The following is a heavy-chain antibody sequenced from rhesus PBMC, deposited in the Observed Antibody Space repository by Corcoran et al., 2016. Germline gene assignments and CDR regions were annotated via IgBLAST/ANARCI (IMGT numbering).Heavy chain of an antibody. Sequence: QVQLQESGPGLVKPSETLPLTCAVSGASIRNKYWSWIRQAPGQGLEWIGRIYAGGGSTAYNPSLKSRVTISIDTSKNQFSLKLTSVTAADTAVYYCARAPYEDDFGYYFDSLDVWGRGVLVTVSS. CDR3: ARAPYEDDFGYYFDSLDV. CDR2: IYAGGGST. J-gene: IGHJ5-2*02. CDR1: GASIRNKY. D-gene: IGHD3-9*01. V-gene: IGHV4S2*01.